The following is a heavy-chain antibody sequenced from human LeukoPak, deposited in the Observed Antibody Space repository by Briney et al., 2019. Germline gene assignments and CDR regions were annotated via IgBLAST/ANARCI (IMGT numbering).Heavy chain of an antibody. CDR3: ARGGHCTNGVCYSFHY. CDR2: ISAYNGNT. CDR1: GYTFSSYG. V-gene: IGHV1-18*01. J-gene: IGHJ4*02. D-gene: IGHD2-8*01. Sequence: ASVKVSCKASGYTFSSYGISWVRQAPGQGLEWMGWISAYNGNTNFAQEFQGRVTMTTDTSTSTAYMELRSLRSDDTAVYYCARGGHCTNGVCYSFHYWGQGTLVTVST.